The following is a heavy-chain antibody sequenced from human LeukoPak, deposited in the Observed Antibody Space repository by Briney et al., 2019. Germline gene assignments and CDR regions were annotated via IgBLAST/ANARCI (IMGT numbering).Heavy chain of an antibody. CDR3: ARDHQNGDYVRYYYYYMDV. D-gene: IGHD4-17*01. CDR1: GFTFSSYA. J-gene: IGHJ6*03. Sequence: GGSLRLSCAASGFTFSSYAMSWVRQAPGKGLEWVSSISSSSSYIYYADSVKGRFTISRDNAKNSLYLQMNSLRAEDTAVYYCARDHQNGDYVRYYYYYMDVWGKGTTVTISS. V-gene: IGHV3-21*01. CDR2: ISSSSSYI.